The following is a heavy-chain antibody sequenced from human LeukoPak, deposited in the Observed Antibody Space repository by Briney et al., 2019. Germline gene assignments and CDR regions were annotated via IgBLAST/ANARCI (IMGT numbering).Heavy chain of an antibody. V-gene: IGHV3-7*03. CDR2: IKLDGSEK. CDR1: GFILGRYW. Sequence: GGSLSLSGEASGFILGRYWMSWFRKAPGRGLEWVANIKLDGSEKNYVDSVKGRSTISRDNTKNSLYLQMNSLRAEDTAVFYCARDQYDTWSRRGNFDSWGQGTLVIVSS. J-gene: IGHJ4*02. CDR3: ARDQYDTWSRRGNFDS. D-gene: IGHD3-3*01.